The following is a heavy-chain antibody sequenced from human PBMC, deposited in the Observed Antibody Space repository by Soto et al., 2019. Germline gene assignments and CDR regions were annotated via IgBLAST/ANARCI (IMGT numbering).Heavy chain of an antibody. CDR2: IYYSGST. V-gene: IGHV4-31*03. Sequence: SETLSLTCTVSGGSISSGGYYWSWIRQHPGKGLEWIGYIYYSGSTYYNPSLKSRVTISVDTSKNQFSLKLNSVTAADTAVYYCARVRREFDTSGPVDYWGQGTLVTVSS. CDR1: GGSISSGGYY. CDR3: ARVRREFDTSGPVDY. J-gene: IGHJ4*02. D-gene: IGHD3-10*01.